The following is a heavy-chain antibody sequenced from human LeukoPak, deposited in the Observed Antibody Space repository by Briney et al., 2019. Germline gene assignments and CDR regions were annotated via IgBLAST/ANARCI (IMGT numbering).Heavy chain of an antibody. J-gene: IGHJ6*02. Sequence: GGSLRLSCAAFGFTVSSNYRGWVRQARGKGLEWVSVIYSGGSTYYADSVKGRFTISRDNSKNTLYLQMNSLRAEDTAVYYCARDWTQRTWGQGTTVTVSS. CDR1: GFTVSSNY. D-gene: IGHD3/OR15-3a*01. CDR3: ARDWTQRT. CDR2: IYSGGST. V-gene: IGHV3-66*01.